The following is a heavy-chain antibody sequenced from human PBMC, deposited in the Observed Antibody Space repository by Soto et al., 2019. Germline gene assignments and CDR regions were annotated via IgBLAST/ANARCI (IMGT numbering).Heavy chain of an antibody. V-gene: IGHV3-7*01. CDR1: GFTFSNYW. D-gene: IGHD3-22*01. Sequence: PGGSLRLSCAASGFTFSNYWMTWVRQAPGKGLEWVANIKQDGTETYYVDSVKGRFTISRDNAKNSVYLQMNSLRVEDTAVYYCATTLYYYDSSGYRWGQGTLVTVSS. J-gene: IGHJ4*02. CDR3: ATTLYYYDSSGYR. CDR2: IKQDGTET.